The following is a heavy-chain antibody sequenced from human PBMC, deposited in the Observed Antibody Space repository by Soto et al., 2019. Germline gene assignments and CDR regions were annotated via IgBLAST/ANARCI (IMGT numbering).Heavy chain of an antibody. CDR2: IYYSGST. CDR3: ARMRDSEHYIMDV. V-gene: IGHV4-59*08. J-gene: IGHJ6*02. D-gene: IGHD3-3*02. Sequence: QVQLQESGPGLVKPSETLSLTCTVSDVSISGYYWNWIRQPPGKGLEWIGYIYYSGSTTYNPSLKSRVTISLDTSKNQFSLRLNSETAADTAVYYCARMRDSEHYIMDVWGQGTTVTVSS. CDR1: DVSISGYY.